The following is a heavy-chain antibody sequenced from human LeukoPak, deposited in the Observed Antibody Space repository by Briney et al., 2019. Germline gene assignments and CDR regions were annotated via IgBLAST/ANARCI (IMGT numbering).Heavy chain of an antibody. CDR2: VFQLQTVRT. V-gene: IGHV4-38-2*02. J-gene: IGHJ4*02. Sequence: SETLSLTCTVSGSSPTTTYYWAWFRQPPGKGLEWIATVFQLQTVRTFYSPSLESRVTMSLDTSQNQFSLNLTSVTAADTALYFCARVLNAPKFIDSWGQGTLVTVSS. CDR1: GSSPTTTYY. D-gene: IGHD2-8*01. CDR3: ARVLNAPKFIDS.